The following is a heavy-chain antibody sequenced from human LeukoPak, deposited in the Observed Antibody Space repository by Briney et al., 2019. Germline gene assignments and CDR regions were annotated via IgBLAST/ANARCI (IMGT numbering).Heavy chain of an antibody. D-gene: IGHD4-17*01. J-gene: IGHJ3*02. CDR3: ARLGHAVTTYNAFDI. V-gene: IGHV4-39*07. Sequence: SETLSLTCTVSGGSISSSSYYWGWIRQPPGKGLEWIGSIYYSGSTYYNPSLKSRVTISVDTSKNQFSLKLSSVTAADTAVYYCARLGHAVTTYNAFDIWGQGTMVTVSS. CDR2: IYYSGST. CDR1: GGSISSSSYY.